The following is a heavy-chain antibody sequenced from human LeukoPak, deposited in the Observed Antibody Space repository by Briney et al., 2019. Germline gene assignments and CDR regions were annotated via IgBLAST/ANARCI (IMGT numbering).Heavy chain of an antibody. V-gene: IGHV3-64*02. Sequence: SGGSLRLSCAASGFTFSSYAMHWVRQAPGKGLEYVSAISSNGGSTYYADSVKGRFTISRDNSKNTLYLQMGSLRAEDMAVYYCARDAGPYDSSGYYDAFDIWGPGTMVTVSS. J-gene: IGHJ3*02. CDR1: GFTFSSYA. CDR3: ARDAGPYDSSGYYDAFDI. D-gene: IGHD3-22*01. CDR2: ISSNGGST.